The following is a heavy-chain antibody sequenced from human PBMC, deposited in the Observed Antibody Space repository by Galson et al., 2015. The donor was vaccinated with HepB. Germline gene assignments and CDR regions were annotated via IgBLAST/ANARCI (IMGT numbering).Heavy chain of an antibody. D-gene: IGHD3-9*01. J-gene: IGHJ6*02. CDR2: MSYDGSKK. CDR1: GFRFSNYA. V-gene: IGHV3-30*04. Sequence: SLRLSCAASGFRFSNYAMHWVRQAPGKGLEWMAVMSYDGSKKFYADSVKGRFTISRDNSKNTLYLQMNSVSAEDTSVYYCARGDDVLTGYDSYHYAMDVWGRGTTVTVSS. CDR3: ARGDDVLTGYDSYHYAMDV.